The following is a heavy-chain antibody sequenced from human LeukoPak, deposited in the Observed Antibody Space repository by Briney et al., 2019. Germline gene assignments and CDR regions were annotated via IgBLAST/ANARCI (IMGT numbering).Heavy chain of an antibody. D-gene: IGHD2-8*01. CDR1: GFTVSSNY. Sequence: HPGGSLRLSCAASGFTVSSNYMSWVRQAPGKGLEWVSVIYSGGSTYYADSVKGRFTISRDNAKNSLYLQMNSLRAEDTAVYYCARVVCCPGWFDPWGQGTLVTVSS. V-gene: IGHV3-66*01. J-gene: IGHJ5*02. CDR3: ARVVCCPGWFDP. CDR2: IYSGGST.